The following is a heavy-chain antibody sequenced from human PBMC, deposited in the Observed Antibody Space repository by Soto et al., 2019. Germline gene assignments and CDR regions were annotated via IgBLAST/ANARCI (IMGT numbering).Heavy chain of an antibody. V-gene: IGHV4-34*01. J-gene: IGHJ4*02. CDR1: GGSFSGYY. Sequence: QVQLQQWGAGLLKPSETLSLTCAVYGGSFSGYYWRWIRQPPGKGLEWIGEINHSGSTNYNPSLKSRVTIAVDTSKNQFSLKLSSVTAADTAVYYCARLPSGIAAAGNDYWGQGTLVTVSS. CDR2: INHSGST. D-gene: IGHD6-13*01. CDR3: ARLPSGIAAAGNDY.